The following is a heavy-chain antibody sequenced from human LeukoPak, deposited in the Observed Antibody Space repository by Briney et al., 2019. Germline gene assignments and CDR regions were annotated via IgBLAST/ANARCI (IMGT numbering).Heavy chain of an antibody. V-gene: IGHV1-46*01. J-gene: IGHJ4*02. CDR2: INPGGGST. D-gene: IGHD2-2*01. CDR1: GYTFTSYY. Sequence: GASVKVSCKASGYTFTSYYMHWVRQAPGQGLEWMGIINPGGGSTSYAQKFQGRVTMTRDTSTSTVYMEMSSLRSEDTAVYYCARDRGTRAFDYWGQGTLVTVSS. CDR3: ARDRGTRAFDY.